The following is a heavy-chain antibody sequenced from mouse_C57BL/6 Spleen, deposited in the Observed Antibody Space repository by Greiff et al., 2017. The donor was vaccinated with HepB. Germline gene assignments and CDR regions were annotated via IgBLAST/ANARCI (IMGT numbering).Heavy chain of an antibody. Sequence: EVKLVESGGGLVKPGGSLKLSCAASGFTFSSYAMSWVRQTPEKRLEWVATISDGGSYTYYPDNVKGRFTISRDNAKNKLYLQMSHLKSEDTAMYYCARGGYCSNRAWFAYWGQGTLVTVSA. J-gene: IGHJ3*01. V-gene: IGHV5-4*03. D-gene: IGHD2-5*01. CDR3: ARGGYCSNRAWFAY. CDR2: ISDGGSYT. CDR1: GFTFSSYA.